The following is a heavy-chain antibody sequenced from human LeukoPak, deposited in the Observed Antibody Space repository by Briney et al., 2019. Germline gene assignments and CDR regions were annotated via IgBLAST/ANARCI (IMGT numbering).Heavy chain of an antibody. CDR3: AKVGGTVTGILDY. CDR2: ISGSGGST. J-gene: IGHJ4*02. CDR1: GFTFSSYA. D-gene: IGHD2-21*02. V-gene: IGHV3-23*01. Sequence: QPGGSLRLSCAASGFTFSSYAMSWVRQAPGKGLEWVSTISGSGGSTYYADFVKDRSTISRDNSKSTLYLQMNSLRAEDTAVYYCAKVGGTVTGILDYWGQGTLVTVSS.